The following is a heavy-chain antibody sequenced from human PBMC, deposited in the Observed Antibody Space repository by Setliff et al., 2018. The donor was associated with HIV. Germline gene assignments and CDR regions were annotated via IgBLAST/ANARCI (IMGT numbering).Heavy chain of an antibody. D-gene: IGHD1-26*01. CDR2: INPNSGGT. J-gene: IGHJ6*03. CDR1: GYTFTSYG. V-gene: IGHV1-2*06. CDR3: ATWGGSPDGYFYYMDV. Sequence: ASVKVSCKASGYTFTSYGISWVRQAPGQGLEWLGRINPNSGGTNYAQKFQGRVTMTRDRAISTVYMELSRLRSDDTAVFYCATWGGSPDGYFYYMDVWGKGTTVTVSS.